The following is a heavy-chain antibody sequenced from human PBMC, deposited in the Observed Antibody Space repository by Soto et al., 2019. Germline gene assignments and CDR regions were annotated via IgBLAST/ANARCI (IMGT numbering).Heavy chain of an antibody. CDR3: ARDIASRRFDY. CDR1: GFTFRNHG. CDR2: IWYDGSDK. V-gene: IGHV3-33*01. D-gene: IGHD6-6*01. Sequence: GGSLRLSCEAAGFTFRNHGMHWVRQAPGKGLEWVAVIWYDGSDKYYADSVKGRFTISRDNSKNTLFLQMNSLRVEDTAMYFCARDIASRRFDYLGQGTLVTVSS. J-gene: IGHJ4*02.